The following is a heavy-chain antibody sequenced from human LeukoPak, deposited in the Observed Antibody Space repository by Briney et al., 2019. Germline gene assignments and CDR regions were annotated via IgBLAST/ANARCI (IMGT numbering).Heavy chain of an antibody. D-gene: IGHD5-24*01. Sequence: SVKVSCKASGGTFSSYAISWVRQAPGQGLECMGGIIPIFGTTNYAQKFQGRVTITADESTSTAYMELSSLRSDDTAVYYCARVLGDGYTERYYFDYWGQGTLVTVSS. J-gene: IGHJ4*02. CDR3: ARVLGDGYTERYYFDY. CDR2: IIPIFGTT. CDR1: GGTFSSYA. V-gene: IGHV1-69*01.